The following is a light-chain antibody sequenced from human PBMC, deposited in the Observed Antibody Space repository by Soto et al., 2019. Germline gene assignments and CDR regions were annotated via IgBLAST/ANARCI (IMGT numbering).Light chain of an antibody. Sequence: EIVMTQSPATLSVSPGERATLSCRASQSVRSNLAWHQQKPGQAPRLLIYGASTRATGIPARFSGSGSGTEFTLTINSLQSEDFAVYYCQQYNNWPWTFGQGTKVDIK. J-gene: IGKJ1*01. V-gene: IGKV3-15*01. CDR3: QQYNNWPWT. CDR2: GAS. CDR1: QSVRSN.